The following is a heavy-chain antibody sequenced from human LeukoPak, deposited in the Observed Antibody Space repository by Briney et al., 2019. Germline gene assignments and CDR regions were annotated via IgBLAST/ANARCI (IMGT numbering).Heavy chain of an antibody. V-gene: IGHV4-59*08. J-gene: IGHJ4*02. CDR1: GGSISGYY. CDR3: ARLAGDQAFDY. D-gene: IGHD7-27*01. Sequence: PSETLSLTCTASGGSISGYYWSWIRQPPGKGLEWIGYIYYSGSTNYNPSLKSRVTISVDTSKNQFSLKLSSVTAADTAVYYCARLAGDQAFDYWGQGTLVTVSS. CDR2: IYYSGST.